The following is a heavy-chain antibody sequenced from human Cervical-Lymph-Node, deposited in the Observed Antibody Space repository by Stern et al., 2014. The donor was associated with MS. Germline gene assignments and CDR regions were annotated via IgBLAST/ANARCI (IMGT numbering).Heavy chain of an antibody. CDR3: ARDLGVGPTAY. CDR1: GGTFSNSG. D-gene: IGHD1-26*01. Sequence: VQLVESGAEVRKPGSSVKVSCKASGGTFSNSGLSWVRQAPGQGLEWMGGSIPLCGTTNYAQKFQGRVTITADKSTGTAFLELRSLTSDDTAVYYCARDLGVGPTAYWGQGTLVTVSS. J-gene: IGHJ4*02. CDR2: SIPLCGTT. V-gene: IGHV1-69*06.